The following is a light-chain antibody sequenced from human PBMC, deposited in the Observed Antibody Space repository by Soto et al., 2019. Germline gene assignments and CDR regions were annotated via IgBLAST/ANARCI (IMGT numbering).Light chain of an antibody. CDR2: KAS. CDR3: QQYNSYSTWT. Sequence: DIQMTQSPSTLSASVGDRVTITCRASQNINSWLAWYQQKPGKAPKLLIYKASNLESGVPSRFSGSGSGTDFTLTISSLQPDDVATYHCQQYNSYSTWTFCQGT. V-gene: IGKV1-5*03. CDR1: QNINSW. J-gene: IGKJ1*01.